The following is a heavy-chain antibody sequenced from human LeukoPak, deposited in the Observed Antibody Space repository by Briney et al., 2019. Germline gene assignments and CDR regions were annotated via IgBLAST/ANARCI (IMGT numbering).Heavy chain of an antibody. J-gene: IGHJ6*04. D-gene: IGHD3-10*01. CDR3: ARGRVVREPRDYYGMDV. CDR2: IIPIFGTA. Sequence: SVKVSCKASGGTFSSYAISWVRQAPGQGLEWMGGIIPIFGTANYAQRFQGRVTITADESTSTAYMELSSLRSEDTAVYYCARGRVVREPRDYYGMDVWGKGTTVTVSS. CDR1: GGTFSSYA. V-gene: IGHV1-69*01.